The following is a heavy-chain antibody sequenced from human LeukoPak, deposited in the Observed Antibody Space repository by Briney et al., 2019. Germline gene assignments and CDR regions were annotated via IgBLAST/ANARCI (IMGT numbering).Heavy chain of an antibody. CDR3: ASLTTSGSYYEDAFDI. CDR2: ISSSSSYI. CDR1: GFTFSSYS. J-gene: IGHJ3*02. Sequence: GGSLRLSCAASGFTFSSYSMNWVRQAPGKGLEWVSSISSSSSYIYYADSVKGRFTISRDNAKNSLYLQMNSLRAEDTAVYYCASLTTSGSYYEDAFDIWGQGTMVTVSS. D-gene: IGHD1-26*01. V-gene: IGHV3-21*01.